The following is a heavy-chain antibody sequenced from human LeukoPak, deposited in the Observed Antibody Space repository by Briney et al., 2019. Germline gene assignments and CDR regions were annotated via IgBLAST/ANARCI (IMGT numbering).Heavy chain of an antibody. J-gene: IGHJ3*02. V-gene: IGHV4-34*01. D-gene: IGHD3-22*01. CDR2: INHSGST. Sequence: SETLSLTCAVYGGSFSGYYWSWIRQPPGKGLEWIGEINHSGSTNYNPSLKSRVTISVDTSKNQFSLKLSSVTAADTAVYYCARDFSHYYDSSGINAFDIWGQGTMVTVSS. CDR3: ARDFSHYYDSSGINAFDI. CDR1: GGSFSGYY.